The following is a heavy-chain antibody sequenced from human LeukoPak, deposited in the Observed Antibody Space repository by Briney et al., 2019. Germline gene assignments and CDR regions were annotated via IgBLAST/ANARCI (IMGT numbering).Heavy chain of an antibody. CDR2: INHSGST. J-gene: IGHJ4*02. D-gene: IGHD4-17*01. CDR1: GGSFSGYY. CDR3: ARAYYGDVDY. Sequence: SETLSLTCAVYGGSFSGYYWSWIRQPPGKGLEWIGEINHSGSTNYNPSLKSRVTISVDTSKNQFSLKLSSVTAADTAVDYCARAYYGDVDYWGQGTLVTVSS. V-gene: IGHV4-34*01.